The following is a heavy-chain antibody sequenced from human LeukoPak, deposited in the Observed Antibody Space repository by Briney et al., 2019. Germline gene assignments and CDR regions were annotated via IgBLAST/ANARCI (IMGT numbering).Heavy chain of an antibody. V-gene: IGHV5-51*01. Sequence: GESLKISCKGSGYSFTSYWIGWARQMPGKGLEWMGIIYPGDSDTRYSPSFQGQVTISADKSISTAYLQWSSLKASDTAMYYCATPKYYYDSSGYHYTDYWGQGTLVTVSS. J-gene: IGHJ4*02. D-gene: IGHD3-22*01. CDR2: IYPGDSDT. CDR3: ATPKYYYDSSGYHYTDY. CDR1: GYSFTSYW.